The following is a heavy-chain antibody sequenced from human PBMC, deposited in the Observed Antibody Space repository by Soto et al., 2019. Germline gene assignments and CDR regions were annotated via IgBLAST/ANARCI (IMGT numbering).Heavy chain of an antibody. CDR2: INPSGGST. V-gene: IGHV1-46*01. CDR1: GYTFTSYY. J-gene: IGHJ4*02. D-gene: IGHD3-22*01. CDR3: ARLPSLYEEFDY. Sequence: ASVNVSCKTSGYTFTSYYMHWARHAPGQGLEWMGIINPSGGSTSYAQKFQGRVTMTRDTSTSTVYMELSSLRSEDTAVYYCARLPSLYEEFDYWGQGTLVTVSS.